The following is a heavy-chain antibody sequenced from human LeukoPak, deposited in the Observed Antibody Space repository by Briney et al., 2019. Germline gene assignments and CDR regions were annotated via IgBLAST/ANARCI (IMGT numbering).Heavy chain of an antibody. CDR2: INPNSGGT. CDR1: GYTFTDYY. Sequence: ASVKVSCKTSGYTFTDYYMHWVRQAPGQGLEWVGWINPNSGGTNYAQKFQGWVTMTRDTSISTAYMELSRLRSDDTAVYYCARELEIGALDYWGQGTLVTVSS. CDR3: ARELEIGALDY. V-gene: IGHV1-2*04. J-gene: IGHJ4*02. D-gene: IGHD3-16*01.